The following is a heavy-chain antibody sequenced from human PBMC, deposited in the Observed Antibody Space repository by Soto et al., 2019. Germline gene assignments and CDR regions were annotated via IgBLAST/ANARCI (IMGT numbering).Heavy chain of an antibody. D-gene: IGHD2-15*01. J-gene: IGHJ5*02. CDR3: ARDGGYCSGVPTVRDIPNPLQSLP. CDR2: ISSSSSYI. Sequence: PGGSLRLSCAASGFTFSSYSMNWVRQAPGKGLEWVSSISSSSSYIYYADSVKGRFTISRDNAKNSLYLQMNSLRAEDTAVYYCARDGGYCSGVPTVRDIPNPLQSLPWG. V-gene: IGHV3-21*01. CDR1: GFTFSSYS.